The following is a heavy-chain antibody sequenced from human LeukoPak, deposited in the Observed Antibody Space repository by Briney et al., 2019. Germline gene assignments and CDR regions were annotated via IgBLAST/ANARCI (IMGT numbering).Heavy chain of an antibody. V-gene: IGHV4-31*03. Sequence: SQTLSLTCTVSGGSISSGGYYWSWIRQHPGKGLEWIGYIYYSGSTYYNPSHKSRVTISVDTSKNQFSLKLSSVTAADTAVYYCASGSVDTAMAPYYYYYGMDVWGKGTTVTVSS. CDR3: ASGSVDTAMAPYYYYYGMDV. J-gene: IGHJ6*04. CDR1: GGSISSGGYY. CDR2: IYYSGST. D-gene: IGHD5-18*01.